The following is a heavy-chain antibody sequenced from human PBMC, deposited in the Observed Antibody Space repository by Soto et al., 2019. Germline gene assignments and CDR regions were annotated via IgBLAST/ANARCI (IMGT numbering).Heavy chain of an antibody. D-gene: IGHD2-21*01. CDR1: GAALNSGNYY. Sequence: SETLSLTCSVSGAALNSGNYYWSWVRQVPGKGLEWIGHIYVTGAVDYNPSLRDRTTISQDTSERQFSLNLRLVTAADTAVYYCARLRIATNNYKWFDPWGQGTLVTVSS. CDR3: ARLRIATNNYKWFDP. CDR2: IYVTGAV. V-gene: IGHV4-31*03. J-gene: IGHJ5*02.